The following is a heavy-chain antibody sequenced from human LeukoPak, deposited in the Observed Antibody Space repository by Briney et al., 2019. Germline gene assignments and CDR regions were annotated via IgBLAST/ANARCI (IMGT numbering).Heavy chain of an antibody. Sequence: SVKVSCKASGGTCSSYAISWVRQAPGQGLEWMGGIIPIFGTANYAQKFQGRVTITADESTSTAYMELSSLRSEDTAVYYCARDRGYCSGGSCQSLFDYWGQGTLVTVSS. CDR1: GGTCSSYA. V-gene: IGHV1-69*13. D-gene: IGHD2-15*01. CDR3: ARDRGYCSGGSCQSLFDY. CDR2: IIPIFGTA. J-gene: IGHJ4*02.